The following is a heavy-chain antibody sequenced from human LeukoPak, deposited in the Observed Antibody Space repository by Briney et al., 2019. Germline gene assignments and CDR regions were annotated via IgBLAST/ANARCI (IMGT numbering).Heavy chain of an antibody. CDR3: ARDLYDSSGLDAFDI. Sequence: GGSLRLSCVASGFTFSSYAMHWVRQAPGKGLEYVSAISSNGGSTYYANSVKGRFTISRDNSKNTLYLQMGSLRAEDMAVHYCARDLYDSSGLDAFDIWGQGTMVTVSS. CDR1: GFTFSSYA. V-gene: IGHV3-64*01. D-gene: IGHD3-22*01. J-gene: IGHJ3*02. CDR2: ISSNGGST.